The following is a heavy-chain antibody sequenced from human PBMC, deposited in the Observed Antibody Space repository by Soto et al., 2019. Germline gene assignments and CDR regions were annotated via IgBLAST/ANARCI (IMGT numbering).Heavy chain of an antibody. Sequence: SETLSLTCPVSGGSISSSSYYWGWLRQPPGKGLEWIGTIYYSGSTYYNPSLKSRVTISVDTSKNHFPLKLSSVTAADTAVYYCARRVLTGYSFLWFDPWGQGTLVTVSS. D-gene: IGHD3-9*01. J-gene: IGHJ5*02. CDR3: ARRVLTGYSFLWFDP. CDR2: IYYSGST. CDR1: GGSISSSSYY. V-gene: IGHV4-39*02.